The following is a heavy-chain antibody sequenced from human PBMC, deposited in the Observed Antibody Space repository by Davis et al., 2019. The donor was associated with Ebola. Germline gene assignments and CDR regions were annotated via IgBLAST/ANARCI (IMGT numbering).Heavy chain of an antibody. D-gene: IGHD3-22*01. CDR1: GYTLTELS. CDR3: ARFYYYDSSGSQVMDA. J-gene: IGHJ6*02. Sequence: ASVQVSCKVSGYTLTELSMHWVRQAPGKGLEWMGGFDPEDGETIYAEKFQGRVTMTEDTSTDTAYMELSSLRSDDTAVYYCARFYYYDSSGSQVMDAWGQGTTVTVSS. CDR2: FDPEDGET. V-gene: IGHV1-24*01.